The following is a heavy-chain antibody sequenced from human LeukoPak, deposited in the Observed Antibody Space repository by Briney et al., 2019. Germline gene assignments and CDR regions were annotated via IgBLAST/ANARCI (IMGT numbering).Heavy chain of an antibody. D-gene: IGHD2-15*01. J-gene: IGHJ5*02. CDR1: GGSISSNIYY. CDR3: ARTRDIVVVVAATPEGWFDP. Sequence: SETLSLTCTVSGGSISSNIYYWGWIRQPPGKGLEWIGSIYHSGSTNYNPSLKSRVTISVDTSKNQFSLKLSSVTAADTAVYYCARTRDIVVVVAATPEGWFDPWGQGTLVTVSS. V-gene: IGHV4-39*07. CDR2: IYHSGST.